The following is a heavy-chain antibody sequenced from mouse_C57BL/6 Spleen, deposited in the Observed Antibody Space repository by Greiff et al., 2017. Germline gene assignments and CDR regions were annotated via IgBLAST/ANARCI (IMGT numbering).Heavy chain of an antibody. CDR3: ARPRYYGTLWFAY. V-gene: IGHV1-80*01. Sequence: QVQLQQSGAELVKPGASVKISCKASGYAFSSYWMNWVKQRPGQGLEWIGQIYPGDGDTNYNGKFKGKATLTAAKSSSTAYMQLSSLTSEDSAVYFYARPRYYGTLWFAYWGQGTLVTVSA. CDR1: GYAFSSYW. J-gene: IGHJ3*01. CDR2: IYPGDGDT. D-gene: IGHD2-1*01.